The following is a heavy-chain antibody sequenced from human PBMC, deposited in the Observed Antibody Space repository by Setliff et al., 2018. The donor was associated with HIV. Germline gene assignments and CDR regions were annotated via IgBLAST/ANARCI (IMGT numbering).Heavy chain of an antibody. V-gene: IGHV4-4*09. D-gene: IGHD6-13*01. J-gene: IGHJ4*02. Sequence: SETLSLTCTVSGGSISGYHWNWLRQTPGKGLEWIGDIYNSRGTNYNHSLRTRVIISVDTSNQLSLKLSSVTAADAAVYYCSRSPSYRSSWEYYFDYCGQGILVTVSS. CDR3: SRSPSYRSSWEYYFDY. CDR2: IYNSRGT. CDR1: GGSISGYH.